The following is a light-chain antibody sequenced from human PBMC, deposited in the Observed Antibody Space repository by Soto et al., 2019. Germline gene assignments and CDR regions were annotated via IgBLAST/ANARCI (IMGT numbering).Light chain of an antibody. CDR3: GTWDSSLSAGV. Sequence: QSVLTQPPSVSAAPGQKVTISCSGSSSNIGSNYVSWYQQLPGTAPKLLIYDDNKGPSGIPDRFSGSKSGTSATLGITGLQTGDEADYYCGTWDSSLSAGVFGGGTKLTVL. CDR2: DDN. CDR1: SSNIGSNY. J-gene: IGLJ2*01. V-gene: IGLV1-51*01.